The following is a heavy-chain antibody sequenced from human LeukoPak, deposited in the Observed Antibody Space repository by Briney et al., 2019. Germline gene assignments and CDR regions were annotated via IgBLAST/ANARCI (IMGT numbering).Heavy chain of an antibody. CDR1: GGSISSSSYY. D-gene: IGHD2-21*01. Sequence: SETLSLTCTVSGGSISSSSYYWGWIRQPPGKGLEWIGSIYYSGSTYYNPSLESRVTISVDTSKNQFSLKLSSVTAADTAVYYCARQRRVVVIAIPNNWFDPWGQGTLVTVSS. CDR2: IYYSGST. V-gene: IGHV4-39*01. J-gene: IGHJ5*02. CDR3: ARQRRVVVIAIPNNWFDP.